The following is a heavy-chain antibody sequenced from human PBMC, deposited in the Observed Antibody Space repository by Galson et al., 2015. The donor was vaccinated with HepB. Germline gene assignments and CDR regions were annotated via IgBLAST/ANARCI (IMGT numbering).Heavy chain of an antibody. D-gene: IGHD3-22*01. V-gene: IGHV1-24*01. Sequence: SVKVSCKVSGYTLTELSMHWVRQAPGKGLEWMGGFDPEDGETIYAQKFQGRVTMTEDTSTDTAYMELSSLRSEDTAVYYCATYLPHYYDSSGYWGAAFDIWGQGTMVTVSS. CDR3: ATYLPHYYDSSGYWGAAFDI. CDR2: FDPEDGET. J-gene: IGHJ3*02. CDR1: GYTLTELS.